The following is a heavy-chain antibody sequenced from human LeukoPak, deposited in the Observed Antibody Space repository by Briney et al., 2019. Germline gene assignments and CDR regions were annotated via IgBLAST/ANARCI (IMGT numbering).Heavy chain of an antibody. Sequence: PGGSLRLSCAASGLTFSSYGMHWVRQAPGKGLEWVAVISYDGSNKYYADSVKGRFTISRDNSKNTLYLQMNSLRAEDTAVYYCAKDRSSSWYGGPLDVWGQGTTVTVSS. CDR3: AKDRSSSWYGGPLDV. J-gene: IGHJ6*02. CDR2: ISYDGSNK. D-gene: IGHD6-13*01. V-gene: IGHV3-30*18. CDR1: GLTFSSYG.